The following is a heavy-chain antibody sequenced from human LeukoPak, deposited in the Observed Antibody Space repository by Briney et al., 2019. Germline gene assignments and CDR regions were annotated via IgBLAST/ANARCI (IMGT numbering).Heavy chain of an antibody. CDR3: ARSRNIVVVTDDSGGFAY. CDR2: IYPGDSDT. D-gene: IGHD2-2*01. J-gene: IGHJ4*02. V-gene: IGHV5-51*01. CDR1: GYSFTSYW. Sequence: GEALKISCKGSGYSFTSYWIGWVRQMPVKGLEWMGIIYPGDSDTRYSPSFQCQVTISADKSISTAYLQWSSLKASDNAMYYCARSRNIVVVTDDSGGFAYWGQATLVTVPP.